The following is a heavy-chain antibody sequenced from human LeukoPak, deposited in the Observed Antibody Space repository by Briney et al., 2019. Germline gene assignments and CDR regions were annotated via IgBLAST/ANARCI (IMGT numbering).Heavy chain of an antibody. D-gene: IGHD6-6*01. Sequence: PGRSLRLSCAASGFTFSSYAMHWVRQAPGKGLEWVAVISYDGSNKYYADSVKGRFTISRDNSKNTLYLQMNSLRAEDTAVYYCARDKALGSSSPRIYYYYMDVWGKGTTVTVSS. J-gene: IGHJ6*03. CDR3: ARDKALGSSSPRIYYYYMDV. CDR2: ISYDGSNK. V-gene: IGHV3-30*04. CDR1: GFTFSSYA.